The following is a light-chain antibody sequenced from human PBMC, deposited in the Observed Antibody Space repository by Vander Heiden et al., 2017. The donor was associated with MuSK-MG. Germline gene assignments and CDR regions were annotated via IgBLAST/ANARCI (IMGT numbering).Light chain of an antibody. J-gene: IGKJ5*01. V-gene: IGKV3-20*01. CDR2: GAS. Sequence: EIVLTQSSGPLALSPGERATRSCRASQSVSSSSLAWYQQKPGQAPRLLIYGASSRATGIPDRFSGSGSGTDFNFIISRLEPEDFAVYYCQQYGSSPRTFGQGTRLEIK. CDR3: QQYGSSPRT. CDR1: QSVSSSS.